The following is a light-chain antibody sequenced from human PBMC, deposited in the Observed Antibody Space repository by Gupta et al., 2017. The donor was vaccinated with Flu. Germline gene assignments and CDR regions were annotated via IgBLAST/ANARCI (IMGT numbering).Light chain of an antibody. Sequence: TLSVSPGERATLSCRARQSVSSNLAWYQQKPGQAPRLLIYGASTRATGIPARFSGSGAGTEFTLTISSLQSEDFAVYYCQQYNNWPPEETFGQGTKVEIK. CDR2: GAS. V-gene: IGKV3-15*01. CDR1: QSVSSN. CDR3: QQYNNWPPEET. J-gene: IGKJ1*01.